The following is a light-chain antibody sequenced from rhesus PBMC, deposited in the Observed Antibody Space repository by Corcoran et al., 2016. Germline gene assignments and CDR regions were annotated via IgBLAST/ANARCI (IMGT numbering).Light chain of an antibody. Sequence: EIVMTQSPATLSLSPGERATLSCRASQSVSSYVAWYQQKPEQAPRLLIYGTSSRATGIPDRFSGSGSGTECTLTISSLEPEDVGVYFCLQSSNWPRTFGQGTKVEIK. CDR2: GTS. J-gene: IGKJ1*01. CDR1: QSVSSY. CDR3: LQSSNWPRT. V-gene: IGKV3S9*01.